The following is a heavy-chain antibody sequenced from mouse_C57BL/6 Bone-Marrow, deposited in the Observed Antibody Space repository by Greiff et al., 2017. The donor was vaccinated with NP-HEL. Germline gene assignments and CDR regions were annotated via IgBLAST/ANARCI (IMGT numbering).Heavy chain of an antibody. Sequence: VQLQQPGAELVKPGASVKLSCKASGYTFTSYWMHWVKQRPGQGLEWIGMIHPNSGSTNYNEKFKSKATLTVDKSSSTAYMQLSSLTSEDSAVYYCARPTTVVARFDYWGQGTTLTVSS. CDR2: IHPNSGST. D-gene: IGHD1-1*01. J-gene: IGHJ2*01. V-gene: IGHV1-64*01. CDR3: ARPTTVVARFDY. CDR1: GYTFTSYW.